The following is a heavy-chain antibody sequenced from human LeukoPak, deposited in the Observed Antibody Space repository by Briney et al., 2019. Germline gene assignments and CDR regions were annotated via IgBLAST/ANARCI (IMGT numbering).Heavy chain of an antibody. V-gene: IGHV3-49*03. J-gene: IGHJ2*01. CDR1: GFTFGDYA. CDR2: IRSKAYGGTT. D-gene: IGHD4-17*01. Sequence: GGSLRLSCTASGFTFGDYAMSWFRQAPGKGLEWVGFIRSKAYGGTTEYAASVKGRFTISRDDSKSIAYLQMNSLKTEDTAVYYCTRKDYGDYGVVDWYFDLWGRGTLVTVSS. CDR3: TRKDYGDYGVVDWYFDL.